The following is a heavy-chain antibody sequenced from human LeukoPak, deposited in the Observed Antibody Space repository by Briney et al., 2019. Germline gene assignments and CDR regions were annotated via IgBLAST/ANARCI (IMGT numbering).Heavy chain of an antibody. J-gene: IGHJ4*02. D-gene: IGHD2-15*01. CDR1: GGTFSSYA. V-gene: IGHV1-69*13. CDR2: IIPIFGKA. CDR3: ARVSARYCSGGSCYDY. Sequence: SVKVSCKASGGTFSSYAISWVRQAPGQGLEWMGGIIPIFGKANYAQKFQGRVTITADESTSTAYMELSSLRSEDTAVYYCARVSARYCSGGSCYDYWGQGTLVTVSS.